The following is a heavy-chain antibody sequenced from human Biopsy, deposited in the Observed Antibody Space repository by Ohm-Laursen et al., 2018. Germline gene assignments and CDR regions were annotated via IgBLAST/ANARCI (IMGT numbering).Heavy chain of an antibody. J-gene: IGHJ5*02. V-gene: IGHV1-8*01. CDR2: MNPDSGNT. CDR1: GYTFTSYE. Sequence: SVKVSCKTSGYTFTSYEINWVRQATGQGLEWIGWMNPDSGNTGYAQNFQGRVTMTRNTSISTAYMELSSLRSEDTAVYFCARADPPLFYYGSGSSNWFDPWGQGTLVTVSS. CDR3: ARADPPLFYYGSGSSNWFDP. D-gene: IGHD3-10*01.